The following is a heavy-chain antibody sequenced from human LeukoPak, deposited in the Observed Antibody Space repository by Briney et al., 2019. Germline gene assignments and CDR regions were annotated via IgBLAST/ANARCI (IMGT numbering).Heavy chain of an antibody. CDR1: GYTFSNFG. Sequence: ASVKVSCKASGYTFSNFGISWVRQAPGQGLEWMGWISGNNDNPNYGQKFQGRFTVTTDSSTNTAYMELRNLRSDDTAVYYCARDGTSTDDYWGQGALVTVSS. J-gene: IGHJ4*02. CDR2: ISGNNDNP. CDR3: ARDGTSTDDY. V-gene: IGHV1-18*01. D-gene: IGHD2-2*01.